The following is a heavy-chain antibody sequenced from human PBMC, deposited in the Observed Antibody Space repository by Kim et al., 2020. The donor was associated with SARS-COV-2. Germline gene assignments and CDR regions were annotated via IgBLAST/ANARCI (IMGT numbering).Heavy chain of an antibody. D-gene: IGHD1-26*01. J-gene: IGHJ2*01. Sequence: SETLSLTCTVSGGSIGSYYWSWIRQPPGKGLEWIGDIYYSGSTNYNPSLKSRVTISVDTSKNQFSLKLSSVTAADTAVYYCARLRGSYYGSWYFDLWGRGTLVTVSS. CDR3: ARLRGSYYGSWYFDL. V-gene: IGHV4-59*08. CDR2: IYYSGST. CDR1: GGSIGSYY.